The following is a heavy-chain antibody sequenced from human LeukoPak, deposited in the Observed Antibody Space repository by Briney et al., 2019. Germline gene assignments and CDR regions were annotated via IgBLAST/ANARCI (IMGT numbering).Heavy chain of an antibody. J-gene: IGHJ4*02. D-gene: IGHD6-13*01. Sequence: PGGSLRLSRTASGFTFGDYAMSWVRQAPGKGLEWVSVIYSGGSTYYADSVKGRFTISRDNAKNSLYLQMNSLRVEDTAVYYCARDPSGSSSWVRFDYWGQGTLVTVSS. CDR1: GFTFGDYA. CDR3: ARDPSGSSSWVRFDY. V-gene: IGHV3-66*01. CDR2: IYSGGST.